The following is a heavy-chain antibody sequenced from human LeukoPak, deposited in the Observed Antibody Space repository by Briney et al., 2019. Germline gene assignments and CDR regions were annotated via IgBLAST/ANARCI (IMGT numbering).Heavy chain of an antibody. CDR1: GGSFSGYY. CDR2: INHSGST. V-gene: IGHV4-34*01. Sequence: SETLSLTCAVYGGSFSGYYWSWIRQPPGKGLEWIGEINHSGSTNYNPSLKSRVTISVDTSKNQFSLQLNSVTPEDTAVYYCARTEGGSYWRRKSFDYWGQGTLVTVSS. D-gene: IGHD1-26*01. CDR3: ARTEGGSYWRRKSFDY. J-gene: IGHJ4*02.